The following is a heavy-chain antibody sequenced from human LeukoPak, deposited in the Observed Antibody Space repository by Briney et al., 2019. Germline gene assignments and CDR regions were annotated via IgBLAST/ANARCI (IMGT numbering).Heavy chain of an antibody. CDR3: ARDYSSGWPNFDY. CDR2: ISAYNGNT. CDR1: GYTFTSYG. D-gene: IGHD6-19*01. Sequence: AASVKVSCTASGYTFTSYGISWVRQAPGQGLEWMGWISAYNGNTNYAQKLQGRVTMTTDTSTSTVYMELRSLRSDDTAVYYCARDYSSGWPNFDYWGQGTLVTVSS. J-gene: IGHJ4*02. V-gene: IGHV1-18*01.